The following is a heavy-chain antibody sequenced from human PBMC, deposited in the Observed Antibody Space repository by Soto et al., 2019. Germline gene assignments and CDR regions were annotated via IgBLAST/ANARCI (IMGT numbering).Heavy chain of an antibody. V-gene: IGHV3-23*01. CDR1: GFTFRSYA. D-gene: IGHD6-13*01. CDR3: AKGYSSSWDGYDY. J-gene: IGHJ4*02. Sequence: PGWSLRLSCAASGFTFRSYAMTWVRQAPGKGLEWVSTLSGSGGSTYYADSVKGRFTISRDNSKSTLYLQMNSLRAEDTAVYYCAKGYSSSWDGYDYWGQGTPVTVSS. CDR2: LSGSGGST.